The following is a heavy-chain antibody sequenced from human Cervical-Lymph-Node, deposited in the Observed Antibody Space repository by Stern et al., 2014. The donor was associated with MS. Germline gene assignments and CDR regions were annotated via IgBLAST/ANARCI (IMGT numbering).Heavy chain of an antibody. D-gene: IGHD6-19*01. CDR2: INSDGSST. CDR1: GFTFSSYW. CDR3: AASVAAHGGDY. V-gene: IGHV3-74*02. Sequence: VQLVQSGGGLVQPGGSLRLSCAASGFTFSSYWMHWVRQAPGKGLVWVSRINSDGSSTSYADSVKGRFPISRDNAKNTLYLQMNSLRAEDTAVYYCAASVAAHGGDYWGQGTLVTVSS. J-gene: IGHJ4*02.